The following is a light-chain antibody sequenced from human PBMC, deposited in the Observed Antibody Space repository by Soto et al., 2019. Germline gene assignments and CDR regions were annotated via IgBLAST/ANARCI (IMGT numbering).Light chain of an antibody. Sequence: EIVLTQSPATLSLSPGERATLSCRASQSVGSYLAWYQHKPGQAPRLLISGASTRATGIPERFSGSGSGTEFTLTISSLQSEDFAVYYCQQYTNWPKTFGQGTKVDIK. V-gene: IGKV3D-15*01. J-gene: IGKJ1*01. CDR2: GAS. CDR1: QSVGSY. CDR3: QQYTNWPKT.